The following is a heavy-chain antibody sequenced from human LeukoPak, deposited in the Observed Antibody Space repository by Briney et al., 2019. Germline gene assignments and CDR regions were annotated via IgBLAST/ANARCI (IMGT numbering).Heavy chain of an antibody. CDR2: VNHSGST. Sequence: SETLSLTCAVYGGSFNDYYWTWVRQPPGKGLEWIGEVNHSGSTNYNPSLKSRVTISVDTSKKQFSLELSSVTAADTAVYYCASNCYGSGSLDYWGQGNLVTVSS. CDR1: GGSFNDYY. CDR3: ASNCYGSGSLDY. V-gene: IGHV4-34*01. D-gene: IGHD3-10*01. J-gene: IGHJ4*02.